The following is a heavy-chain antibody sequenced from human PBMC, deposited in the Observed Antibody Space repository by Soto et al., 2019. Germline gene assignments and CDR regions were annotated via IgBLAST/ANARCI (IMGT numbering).Heavy chain of an antibody. V-gene: IGHV4-34*01. CDR3: ARGSGIVALPGELEDVKYDY. Sequence: QVQLQQWGAGLVKPSETLSLSCAVYGQSFSGHSGAWIRQPPGKGLEWIGEINASGSTYYNPPLKSRVTISTNTSKNQFSLQLSSVSAADTAEYFCARGSGIVALPGELEDVKYDYWGQGTLVNVSS. CDR2: INASGST. J-gene: IGHJ4*02. CDR1: GQSFSGHS. D-gene: IGHD1-1*01.